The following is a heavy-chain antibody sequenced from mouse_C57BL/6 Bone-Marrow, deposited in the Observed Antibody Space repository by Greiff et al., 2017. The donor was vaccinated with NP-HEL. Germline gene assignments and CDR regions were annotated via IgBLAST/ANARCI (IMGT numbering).Heavy chain of an antibody. J-gene: IGHJ2*01. V-gene: IGHV1-55*01. D-gene: IGHD2-5*01. Sequence: QVQLQQPGAELVKPGASVKMSCKASGYTFTNYWITWVKQRPGQGLEWIGDIYPGSGSTNYNEKFKSKATLTVDTSSSTAYMQLSSLTSEDSAVYYCAGPYSNYSYYFDYWGQGTTLTVSS. CDR3: AGPYSNYSYYFDY. CDR2: IYPGSGST. CDR1: GYTFTNYW.